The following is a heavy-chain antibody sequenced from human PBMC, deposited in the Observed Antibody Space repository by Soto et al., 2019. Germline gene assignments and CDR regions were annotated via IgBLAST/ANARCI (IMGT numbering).Heavy chain of an antibody. Sequence: QVQLVQSGAEVKKPGSSVKVSCKASGGTFSSYAISWVRQAPGQGLEWMGGIIPIFGTANYAQKFQGRVTITADESTGTAYMELSSLRSEDTAGYYCSGYGGKKNAWYFDLWGRGTLVTGSS. CDR3: SGYGGKKNAWYFDL. CDR2: IIPIFGTA. CDR1: GGTFSSYA. V-gene: IGHV1-69*12. J-gene: IGHJ2*01. D-gene: IGHD4-17*01.